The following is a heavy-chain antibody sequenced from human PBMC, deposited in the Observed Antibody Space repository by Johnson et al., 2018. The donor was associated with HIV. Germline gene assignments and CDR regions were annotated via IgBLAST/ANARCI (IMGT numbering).Heavy chain of an antibody. CDR3: VRGGLGYQNFHDAFDM. J-gene: IGHJ3*02. Sequence: VQLVESGGGVVQPGRSLRLSCVASGFSFSSYAMHWVRQAPGKGLEWVSGINWNGGRTVYADSVKGRLTISRDNAKNSLYLQMNSLRAEDTALYYCVRGGLGYQNFHDAFDMWGQGTMVTVSS. CDR1: GFSFSSYA. V-gene: IGHV3-20*04. CDR2: INWNGGRT. D-gene: IGHD2-2*01.